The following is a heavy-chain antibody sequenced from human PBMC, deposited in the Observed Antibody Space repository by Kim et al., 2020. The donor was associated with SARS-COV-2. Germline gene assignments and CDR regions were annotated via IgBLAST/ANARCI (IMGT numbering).Heavy chain of an antibody. D-gene: IGHD6-19*01. CDR3: ARDLANSSGWSPGFDY. CDR2: TYYRSKWYN. V-gene: IGHV6-1*01. CDR1: GDSVSSNSAA. J-gene: IGHJ4*02. Sequence: SQTLSLTCAISGDSVSSNSAAWNWIRQSPSRGLEWLGRTYYRSKWYNDYAVSVKSRITINPDTSKNQFSLQLNSVTPEDTAVYYCARDLANSSGWSPGFDYWGQGTLVTVSS.